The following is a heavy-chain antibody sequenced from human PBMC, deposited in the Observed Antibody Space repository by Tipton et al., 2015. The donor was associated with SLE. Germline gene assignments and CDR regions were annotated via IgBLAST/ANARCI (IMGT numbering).Heavy chain of an antibody. V-gene: IGHV4-61*02. J-gene: IGHJ6*02. CDR3: ARGMVTWRGAILGVDV. Sequence: TLSLTCTVSGDSISSGSYYWSWIRQPAGKGLEWIGGIYISGSTNYSPSLKSRVTISVDTSKNQFSLKLSSVAAADTAVYYCARGMVTWRGAILGVDVWGQGTTVNVSS. CDR1: GDSISSGSYY. CDR2: IYISGST. D-gene: IGHD2-21*02.